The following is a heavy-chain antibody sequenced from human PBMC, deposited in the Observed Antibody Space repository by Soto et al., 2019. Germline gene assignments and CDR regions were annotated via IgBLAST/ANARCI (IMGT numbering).Heavy chain of an antibody. CDR3: ARDSSIAASGDY. V-gene: IGHV4-38-2*02. J-gene: IGHJ4*02. D-gene: IGHD6-6*01. CDR2: IYHSGST. CDR1: GYSISSGYY. Sequence: ETLSLTCAVSGYSISSGYYWGWIRQPPGKGLEWIGSIYHSGSTYYNPSLKSRVTISVDTSKNQFSLKLSSVTAADTAVYYCARDSSIAASGDYWGQGTLVTVSS.